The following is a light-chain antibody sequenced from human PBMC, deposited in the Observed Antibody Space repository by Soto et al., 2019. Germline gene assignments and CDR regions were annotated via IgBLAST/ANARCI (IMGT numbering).Light chain of an antibody. J-gene: IGKJ5*01. CDR3: RQYENLPT. CDR1: QNINNY. V-gene: IGKV1-33*01. CDR2: YGS. Sequence: DIQMTQSPSSLSASVGDRVTITCQASQNINNYLNWYQRKPGRAPKLLITYGSNIEAGFPSRFRGSGTGTDFTFSSMRLQPEETATYYCRQYENLPTFGQGTRLEIK.